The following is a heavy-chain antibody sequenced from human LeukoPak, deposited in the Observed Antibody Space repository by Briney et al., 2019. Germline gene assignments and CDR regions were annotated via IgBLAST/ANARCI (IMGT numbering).Heavy chain of an antibody. J-gene: IGHJ4*02. CDR2: ISYDGSTI. V-gene: IGHV3-30*18. CDR3: ANGDSFYFEY. CDR1: GFTFSSYG. D-gene: IGHD2-21*01. Sequence: GGSLRLSCAASGFTFSSYGMHWVRQAPGKGLEWAAVISYDGSTIFYSDSVKGRFTISRDNSKNTLYLQMNSLIPEDTAVYYCANGDSFYFEYWGQGTLVTVSS.